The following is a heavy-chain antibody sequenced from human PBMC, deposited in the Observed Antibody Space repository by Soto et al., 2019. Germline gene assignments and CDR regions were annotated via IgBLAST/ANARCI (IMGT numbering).Heavy chain of an antibody. CDR3: ARERSLSVAAPGY. V-gene: IGHV3-30-3*01. J-gene: IGHJ4*02. CDR2: ISNVGLNI. CDR1: GFTFSAYT. Sequence: QVQLVESGGGVVQPGRSLRLSCSASGFTFSAYTMHWVRQAPGKGLECVAAISNVGLNIHFADSVKGRFTISRDTSKNKLYLQMNRLRPEATAVYYCARERSLSVAAPGYWGQGTLVTVSS. D-gene: IGHD6-19*01.